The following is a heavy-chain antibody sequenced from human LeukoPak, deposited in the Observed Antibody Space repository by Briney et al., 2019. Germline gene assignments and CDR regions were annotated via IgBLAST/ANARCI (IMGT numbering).Heavy chain of an antibody. V-gene: IGHV3-23*01. CDR1: GFTFTTYA. Sequence: GGSLRLSCAASGFTFTTYAMSWVRQAPGKGLEWVSSIANDGGSTYYADSVKGRFTISRDNSRNTVYLQMNSLRVEDMAVYYCAKSHSVEQRGYFDYWGQGTLVPVSS. J-gene: IGHJ4*02. D-gene: IGHD1/OR15-1a*01. CDR2: IANDGGST. CDR3: AKSHSVEQRGYFDY.